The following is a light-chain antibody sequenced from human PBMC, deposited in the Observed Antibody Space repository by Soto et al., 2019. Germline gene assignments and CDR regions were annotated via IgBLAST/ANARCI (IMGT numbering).Light chain of an antibody. CDR1: QSVSSD. V-gene: IGKV3-15*01. J-gene: IGKJ1*01. Sequence: SALSGKTAHSACRASQSVSSDLAWYRQNPGQAPRLLIYGASTRATGIPPRFSGSGSGTEFTLTIRCLQAEDFAVDRCQEYEDWPGTSGQGGK. CDR3: QEYEDWPGT. CDR2: GAS.